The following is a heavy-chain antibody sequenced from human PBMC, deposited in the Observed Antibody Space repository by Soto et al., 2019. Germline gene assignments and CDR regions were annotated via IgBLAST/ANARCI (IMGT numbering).Heavy chain of an antibody. D-gene: IGHD6-19*01. Sequence: QVQLVQSGAEVKKPGSSVKVSCKASGGTFNSYALTWVRHAPGHGLEWMGGIIPIFRSTNYAQKFQGRVTITANRSTSTAYMELSSLRSDDTAVYYCARVLHPTYGSGWRSLYWYSDLWGRGTLVTVSS. J-gene: IGHJ2*01. CDR2: IIPIFRST. CDR3: ARVLHPTYGSGWRSLYWYSDL. CDR1: GGTFNSYA. V-gene: IGHV1-69*06.